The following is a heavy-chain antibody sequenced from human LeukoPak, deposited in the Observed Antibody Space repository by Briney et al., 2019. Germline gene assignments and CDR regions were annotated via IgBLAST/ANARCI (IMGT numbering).Heavy chain of an antibody. J-gene: IGHJ4*02. V-gene: IGHV3-33*06. CDR1: GFTFSNYG. Sequence: PGRSLRLSCAASGFTFSNYGMHWVRQAPGKGREWVAVIWYYGSNKYYADSVKGRFTISRDNSKNTLYLQMNSLRAEDTAIYYCAKDVFLLSGRGDDYWGQGTLVTVSS. CDR3: AKDVFLLSGRGDDY. CDR2: IWYYGSNK. D-gene: IGHD2-15*01.